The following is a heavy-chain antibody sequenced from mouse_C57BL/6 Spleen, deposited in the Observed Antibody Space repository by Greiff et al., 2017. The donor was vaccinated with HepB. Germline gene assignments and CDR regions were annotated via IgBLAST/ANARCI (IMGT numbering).Heavy chain of an antibody. J-gene: IGHJ2*01. V-gene: IGHV1S81*02. CDR1: GYTFTSYW. CDR2: TNPTNGRT. Sequence: QVQLQQPGAELVKPGASVKMSCKASGYTFTSYWMHWVKQRLGQGLEWFAETNPTNGRTYYNEKFKSKATLTVDKSSSTAYMLLSGPTFEDAAVYYCARIKKLVATYFDYWGQGTTLTVSS. CDR3: ARIKKLVATYFDY. D-gene: IGHD1-1*01.